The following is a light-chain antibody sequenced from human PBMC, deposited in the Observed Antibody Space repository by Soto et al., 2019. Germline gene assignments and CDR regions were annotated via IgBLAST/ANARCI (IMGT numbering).Light chain of an antibody. CDR3: LSYDSSLSGSGA. Sequence: QSVLTQPPSVSGAPGQRVTISCTGSSSNIGAGYDVHWYQQLPGTAPKLLIYGNSNRPSGVPDRFSGSKSGTSATLAITGLQAEDEADYYCLSYDSSLSGSGAFGTATKLTVL. J-gene: IGLJ1*01. CDR1: SSNIGAGYD. CDR2: GNS. V-gene: IGLV1-40*01.